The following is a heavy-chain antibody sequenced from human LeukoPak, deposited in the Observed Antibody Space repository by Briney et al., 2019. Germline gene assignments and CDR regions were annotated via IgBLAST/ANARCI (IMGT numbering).Heavy chain of an antibody. D-gene: IGHD4-11*01. CDR2: IRYDGGNK. V-gene: IGHV3-30*02. CDR1: GFTFSSYG. CDR3: AKGRYSNVRLDY. Sequence: PGGSLRLSCAASGFTFSSYGMHWVRQAPGKGLEWVAFIRYDGGNKYYADSVKGRFTISRDNSKNTLYLQMNSLRAEDTAVYYCAKGRYSNVRLDYWGQGTLVTVSS. J-gene: IGHJ4*02.